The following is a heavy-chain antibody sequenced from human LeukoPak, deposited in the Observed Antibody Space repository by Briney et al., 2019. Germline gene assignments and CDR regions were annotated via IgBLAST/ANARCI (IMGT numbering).Heavy chain of an antibody. CDR3: AVIWSGYYTGIGSYFQH. V-gene: IGHV4-4*07. D-gene: IGHD3-3*01. CDR1: GGSISSYY. CDR2: IYTSGST. J-gene: IGHJ1*01. Sequence: PSETLSLTCTVSGGSISSYYWSWIRQPAGKGLELSGRIYTSGSTNYNPSLKSRVTMSVDTSKNQFSLKLSSVTAADTAVYYCAVIWSGYYTGIGSYFQHWGQGTLVTVSS.